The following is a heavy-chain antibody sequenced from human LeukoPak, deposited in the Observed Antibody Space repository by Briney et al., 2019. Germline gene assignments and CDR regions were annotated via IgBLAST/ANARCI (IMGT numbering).Heavy chain of an antibody. D-gene: IGHD2-15*01. CDR3: ARDRLTGFCSGGSCSERYHYYYYGMDV. V-gene: IGHV3-7*01. CDR2: IMQDGSEK. J-gene: IGHJ6*02. Sequence: AEGSLRLSCAASGFIFSTYWMSWVRQAPGKGLEWVANIMQDGSEKHYVDSVKGRFTISRDNPKNSLYLQMNSLRAEDTAVYYCARDRLTGFCSGGSCSERYHYYYYGMDVWGQGTTVTVSS. CDR1: GFIFSTYW.